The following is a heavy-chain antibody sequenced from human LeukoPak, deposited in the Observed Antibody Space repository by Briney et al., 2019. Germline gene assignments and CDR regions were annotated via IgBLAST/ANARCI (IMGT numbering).Heavy chain of an antibody. V-gene: IGHV1-8*01. CDR2: MNPDNGNT. J-gene: IGHJ4*02. Sequence: ASVKVSCKASGYTFINYDINWVRQATGQGLEWMGWMNPDNGNTGYAQKFQGRVTMTRNTSITTAYMELSSLRSEDTAVYYCARGGGLWTSRPFDYWGQGTLVTVSS. CDR1: GYTFINYD. CDR3: ARGGGLWTSRPFDY. D-gene: IGHD3/OR15-3a*01.